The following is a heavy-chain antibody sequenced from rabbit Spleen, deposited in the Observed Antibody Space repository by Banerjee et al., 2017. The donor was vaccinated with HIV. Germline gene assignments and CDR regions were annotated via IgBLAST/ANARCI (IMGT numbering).Heavy chain of an antibody. Sequence: VESGGGLVKPGASLTLTCIASGVSFSGNSYMCWVRQAPGKGLEWIVCIDSGSSGFTYFASWAKGRFTISKTSSTTVTLQMTSLTAADTATYFCAREGGILVAGAFNLLGPGTLVTVS. CDR1: GVSFSGNSY. V-gene: IGHV1S40*01. CDR2: IDSGSSGFT. D-gene: IGHD4-1*01. J-gene: IGHJ4*01. CDR3: AREGGILVAGAFNL.